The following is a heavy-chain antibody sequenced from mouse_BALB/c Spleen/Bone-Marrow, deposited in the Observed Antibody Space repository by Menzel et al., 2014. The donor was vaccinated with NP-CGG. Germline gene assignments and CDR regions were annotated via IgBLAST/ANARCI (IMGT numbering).Heavy chain of an antibody. CDR1: GFDFSRYW. CDR3: ARLGDRGWFAY. J-gene: IGHJ3*01. Sequence: DVHLVESGGGLVQPGGSLKLSCAASGFDFSRYWMSWVRQAPGKGLEWIGEINPHSSTINYTPSLKDKFIISRDNAKNTLYLQMSKVRSEDTALYYCARLGDRGWFAYWGQGTLVTVSA. V-gene: IGHV4-1*02. CDR2: INPHSSTI. D-gene: IGHD3-3*01.